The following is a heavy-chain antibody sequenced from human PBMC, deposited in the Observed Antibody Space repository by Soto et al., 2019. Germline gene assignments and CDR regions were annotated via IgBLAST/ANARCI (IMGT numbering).Heavy chain of an antibody. Sequence: QVRLVQSGSEVTKPGASVKISCKASGYKFTDFAIHWMRQVPGQRLEWLGWINAASGKLKSSPTFQDRVTISRDTSATTAYMELSSLRFDDTAMYFCARPGYDAAFDFFGQGTLITV. D-gene: IGHD5-12*01. CDR2: INAASGKL. V-gene: IGHV1-3*01. J-gene: IGHJ4*02. CDR1: GYKFTDFA. CDR3: ARPGYDAAFDF.